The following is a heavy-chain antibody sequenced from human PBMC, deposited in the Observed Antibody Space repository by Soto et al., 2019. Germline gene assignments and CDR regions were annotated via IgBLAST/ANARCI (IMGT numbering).Heavy chain of an antibody. D-gene: IGHD3-10*01. J-gene: IGHJ5*02. CDR3: ARGGNWFGP. Sequence: GGSLRLSCAASGFTFSSHWIHWVRQAPGKGLVWVSRINGDGSSTSYADSVKGRFTISRDNAKNTLYLQMNSLRVEDTAVYYGARGGNWFGPWGQGTLVTVSS. CDR1: GFTFSSHW. V-gene: IGHV3-74*01. CDR2: INGDGSST.